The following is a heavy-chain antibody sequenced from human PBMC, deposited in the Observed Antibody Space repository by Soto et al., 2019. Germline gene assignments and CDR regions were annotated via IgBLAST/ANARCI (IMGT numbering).Heavy chain of an antibody. CDR3: ATYNILTGYRYFDY. V-gene: IGHV3-23*01. CDR1: GFTFRSYA. J-gene: IGHJ4*01. D-gene: IGHD3-9*01. Sequence: GGSLRLSCAASGFTFRSYAMSWVRQAPREGLEWVSTISSGGGNTYYADSVKGRFTISRDNSKNTLYLQMNSLRAEDTAVYYCATYNILTGYRYFDYWGLGTLVTV. CDR2: ISSGGGNT.